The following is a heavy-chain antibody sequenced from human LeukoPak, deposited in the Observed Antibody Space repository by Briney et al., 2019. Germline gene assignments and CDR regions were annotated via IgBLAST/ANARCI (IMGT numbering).Heavy chain of an antibody. D-gene: IGHD3-10*01. J-gene: IGHJ4*02. CDR1: GFTFSNAW. CDR2: IKSKTDGGTT. CDR3: TTLYYYGSGSYSY. Sequence: GGSPRLSCAASGFTFSNAWMSWVRHAPGKGLEWVVRIKSKTDGGTTDYAAPVKGRFTISRDDSKNTLYLQMNSLKTEDTAVYYCTTLYYYGSGSYSYWGQGTLVTVSS. V-gene: IGHV3-15*01.